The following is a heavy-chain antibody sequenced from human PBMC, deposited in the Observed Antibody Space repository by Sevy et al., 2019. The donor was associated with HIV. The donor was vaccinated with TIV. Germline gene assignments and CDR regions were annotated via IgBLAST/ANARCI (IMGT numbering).Heavy chain of an antibody. Sequence: GGSLRLSCAASGFTFSSYWMHWVRQAPGKGLVWVSRISSDGNSTNYGDSVKGRFTISRDNAKNTLYLQMNSLRAEDTAVYYCARHRGGVVDYWGQGTLVTVSS. CDR3: ARHRGGVVDY. J-gene: IGHJ4*02. CDR1: GFTFSSYW. CDR2: ISSDGNST. D-gene: IGHD3-16*01. V-gene: IGHV3-74*01.